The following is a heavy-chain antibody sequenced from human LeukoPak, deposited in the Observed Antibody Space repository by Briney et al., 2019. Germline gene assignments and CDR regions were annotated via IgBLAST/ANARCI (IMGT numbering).Heavy chain of an antibody. Sequence: GGSLRLSCAVSGFTLSNFGMHWVRQAPGKGLEWVAIIWYDERNKYYADSVKGRFTISRDNSKNTLYLQMNSLRAEDTAVYYCARDGGDSFDYWGQGTLVTVSS. V-gene: IGHV3-30*02. CDR3: ARDGGDSFDY. J-gene: IGHJ4*02. D-gene: IGHD2-21*02. CDR1: GFTLSNFG. CDR2: IWYDERNK.